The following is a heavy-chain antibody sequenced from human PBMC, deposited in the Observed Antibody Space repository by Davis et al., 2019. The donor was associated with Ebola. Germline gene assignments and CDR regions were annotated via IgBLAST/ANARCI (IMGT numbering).Heavy chain of an antibody. CDR1: GFTFANYA. J-gene: IGHJ4*02. V-gene: IGHV3-23*01. CDR3: ARGHYHATGGYFDQ. D-gene: IGHD2-8*02. CDR2: IGGGGSSGDT. Sequence: PGGSLRLSCVASGFTFANYAMNWIRQAPGKGLERVSVIGGGGSSGDTYYADSVRGRSTISRDNSQNTLYLQINNLRAEDTAVYYCARGHYHATGGYFDQWGQGTLVTVSS.